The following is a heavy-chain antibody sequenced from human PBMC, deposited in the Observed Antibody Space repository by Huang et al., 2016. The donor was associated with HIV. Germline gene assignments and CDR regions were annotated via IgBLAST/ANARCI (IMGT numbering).Heavy chain of an antibody. CDR1: GYTFTDYF. D-gene: IGHD2-15*01. J-gene: IGHJ4*02. V-gene: IGHV1-2*02. CDR3: ARTPYSGSHPDY. Sequence: QVQLVQSGAAVKKPGASVKVSCRTSGYTFTDYFVHWVRQAPGQGLQWMGSINPLSGVTNYAQKFQGRVTMNRDTSIRTVYMELNRLRSDDTALYYCARTPYSGSHPDYWGQGTLVTVSS. CDR2: INPLSGVT.